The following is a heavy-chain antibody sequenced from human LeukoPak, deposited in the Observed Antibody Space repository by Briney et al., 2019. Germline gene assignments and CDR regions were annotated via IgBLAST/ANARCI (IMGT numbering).Heavy chain of an antibody. CDR3: AGVGATGAFDY. V-gene: IGHV3-30*02. CDR2: VRYDGNNK. CDR1: GFTFSSYA. Sequence: GGSLRLPCAASGFTFSSYAMSWVRQALGKGLEWLAFVRYDGNNKYYADSVEGRFTISRDNSKNTLYLQMNSLRAEDTAVYYCAGVGATGAFDYWGQGTLVTVSS. D-gene: IGHD1-26*01. J-gene: IGHJ4*02.